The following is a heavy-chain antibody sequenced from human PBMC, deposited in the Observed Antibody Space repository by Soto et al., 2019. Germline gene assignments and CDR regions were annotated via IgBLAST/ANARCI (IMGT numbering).Heavy chain of an antibody. V-gene: IGHV3-11*01. CDR3: ARQAARNYIDS. CDR1: GFTFTDYS. J-gene: IGHJ4*02. D-gene: IGHD6-6*01. Sequence: PVGSLRLSCAASGFTFTDYSMSWIRQAPGKGLEWLAFIDSRGRTLSYADSVKGRFTISRDNAKNSLYLQMHSLRADDTAVYYCARQAARNYIDSWGQGDVVTVSS. CDR2: IDSRGRTL.